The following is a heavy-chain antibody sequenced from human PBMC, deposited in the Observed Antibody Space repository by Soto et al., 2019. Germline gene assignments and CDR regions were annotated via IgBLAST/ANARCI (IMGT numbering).Heavy chain of an antibody. CDR3: ARDGDYGDSRLHDSFDV. CDR2: ISPYNGNT. Sequence: QARLVPSGPEVKKPGASVKVSCKASGYPFTDFAISWVRQAPGQGLEWMGWISPYNGNTNYAQKLQGRVSMTADASTGTAYVEVRSLKSNDTATYFCARDGDYGDSRLHDSFDVWGQGTMVTVSS. CDR1: GYPFTDFA. V-gene: IGHV1-18*01. D-gene: IGHD4-17*01. J-gene: IGHJ3*01.